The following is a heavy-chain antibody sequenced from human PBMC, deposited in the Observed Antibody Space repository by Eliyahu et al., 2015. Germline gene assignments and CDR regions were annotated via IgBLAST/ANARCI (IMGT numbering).Heavy chain of an antibody. Sequence: ELQLVESGGGFVKPGGSLRLSCSVSGXSVNNAXVNWVRQAPGKGPEWIGRFKDKSEGATPEYAAAVKDRFIVSRDGSKNTLYLQMNGLKTEDTAIYYCATDVCTTAACYRGAFDVWGQGTTVTVSS. CDR2: FKDKSEGATP. CDR3: ATDVCTTAACYRGAFDV. J-gene: IGHJ3*01. CDR1: GXSVNNAX. D-gene: IGHD2/OR15-2a*01. V-gene: IGHV3-15*05.